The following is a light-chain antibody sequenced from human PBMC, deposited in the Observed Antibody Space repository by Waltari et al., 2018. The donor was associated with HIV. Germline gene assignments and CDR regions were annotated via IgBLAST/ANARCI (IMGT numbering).Light chain of an antibody. CDR2: RDN. CDR1: SANVGNQF. Sequence: QSVLTQPPSASGTPGQRVTISCSGSSANVGNQFYWYQQLPGTAPKVLIYRDNQRPSGVPDRFSGSRSGTSASLDVSGLRSEDEANYFCAAWDDILSGWVFGGGTKLTVL. CDR3: AAWDDILSGWV. J-gene: IGLJ3*02. V-gene: IGLV1-47*01.